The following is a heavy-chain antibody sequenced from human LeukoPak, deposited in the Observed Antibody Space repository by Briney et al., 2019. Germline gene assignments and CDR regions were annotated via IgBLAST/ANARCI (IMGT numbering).Heavy chain of an antibody. CDR2: ISAYNGNT. CDR1: GYTFTSYG. D-gene: IGHD3-22*01. J-gene: IGHJ4*02. Sequence: ASVKVSCKASGYTFTSYGISWVRQAPGQGLEWMGWISAYNGNTNYAQKLQGRVTMTTDTSTSTAYMELRSLRSDDTAVYYCARESYDSSGYYLAIDYWGQGTLVTVSS. V-gene: IGHV1-18*01. CDR3: ARESYDSSGYYLAIDY.